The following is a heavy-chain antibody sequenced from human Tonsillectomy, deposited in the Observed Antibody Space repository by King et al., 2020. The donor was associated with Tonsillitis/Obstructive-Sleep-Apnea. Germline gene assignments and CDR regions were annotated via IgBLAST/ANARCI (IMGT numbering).Heavy chain of an antibody. Sequence: QLQESGPGLVKPSETLSLTCTVSGGSISSYYWSWIRQPPGKGLEWSGYIYYSGSTNYNPSLKSRVTISVDTSKNQFSLKLSSVTAADTAVYYCARGVGYSYGMGGYYYYGMDVWGQGTTVTVSS. D-gene: IGHD5-18*01. J-gene: IGHJ6*02. CDR2: IYYSGST. CDR1: GGSISSYY. CDR3: ARGVGYSYGMGGYYYYGMDV. V-gene: IGHV4-59*01.